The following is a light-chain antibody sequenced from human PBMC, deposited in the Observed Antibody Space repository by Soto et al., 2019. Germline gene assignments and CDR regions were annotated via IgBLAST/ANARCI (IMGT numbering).Light chain of an antibody. Sequence: QSALTQPASVSGSPGQSITISCTGTSSDVGGYNYVSWYQQHPGEAPKLLIYEVSDRPSGVSNRFSASKSGNTASLTISGLQAEDEADYYCCSYTSSSTYVFGTGTKVTVL. J-gene: IGLJ1*01. CDR2: EVS. CDR3: CSYTSSSTYV. V-gene: IGLV2-14*01. CDR1: SSDVGGYNY.